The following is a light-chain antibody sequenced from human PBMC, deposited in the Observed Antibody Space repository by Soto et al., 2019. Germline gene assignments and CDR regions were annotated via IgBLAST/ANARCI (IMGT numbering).Light chain of an antibody. CDR2: EVI. Sequence: QSALTQPASVSGSPGQSITISCTGTSSDVGSNNLVSWYQQHPGKAPQLMIYEVIRRPSGVSNRFSGSKSGNTASLTISGLQAEDEADYYCCSYAGSTTWVFGGGTKVTVL. J-gene: IGLJ3*02. CDR3: CSYAGSTTWV. V-gene: IGLV2-23*02. CDR1: SSDVGSNNL.